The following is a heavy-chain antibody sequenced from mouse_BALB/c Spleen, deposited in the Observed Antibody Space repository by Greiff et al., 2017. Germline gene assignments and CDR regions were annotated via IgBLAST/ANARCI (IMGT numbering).Heavy chain of an antibody. V-gene: IGHV3-2*02. CDR2: ISYSGST. CDR1: GYSITSDYA. Sequence: EVQLQQSGPGLVKPSQSLSLTCTVTGYSITSDYAWYWIRQFPGNKLEWMGYISYSGSTSYNPSLKSRISITRDTSKNQFFLQLNSVTTEDTATYYCARSGYYGSSLYYAMDYWGQGTSVTVSS. D-gene: IGHD1-1*01. CDR3: ARSGYYGSSLYYAMDY. J-gene: IGHJ4*01.